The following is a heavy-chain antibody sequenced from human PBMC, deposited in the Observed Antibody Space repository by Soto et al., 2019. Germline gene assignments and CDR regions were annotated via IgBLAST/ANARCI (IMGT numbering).Heavy chain of an antibody. CDR1: GFTVSSNY. CDR3: ARMGPIAAANRIYYYYGMDV. J-gene: IGHJ6*02. D-gene: IGHD6-13*01. Sequence: GGSLRLSCAASGFTVSSNYMSWVRQAPGKGLEWVSVIYSGGSTYYADSVKGRFTISRDNSKNTLYLQMNSLRAEDTAVYYCARMGPIAAANRIYYYYGMDVWGQGTTVTVSS. CDR2: IYSGGST. V-gene: IGHV3-53*01.